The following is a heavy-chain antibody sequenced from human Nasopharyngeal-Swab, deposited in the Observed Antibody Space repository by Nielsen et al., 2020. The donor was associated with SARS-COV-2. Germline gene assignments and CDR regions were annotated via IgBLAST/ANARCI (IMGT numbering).Heavy chain of an antibody. CDR1: GFTFSDYY. J-gene: IGHJ6*02. CDR3: AREDVNSEGYGLDV. V-gene: IGHV3-11*01. D-gene: IGHD4-23*01. Sequence: SLKISCAASGFTFSDYYMSWIRQAPGKGLEWVSYISSSGNTKYYADSVKGRFTISRDNAKNSLYLQMNSLRAEDTAVYYCAREDVNSEGYGLDVWGQGTTVTVSS. CDR2: ISSSGNTK.